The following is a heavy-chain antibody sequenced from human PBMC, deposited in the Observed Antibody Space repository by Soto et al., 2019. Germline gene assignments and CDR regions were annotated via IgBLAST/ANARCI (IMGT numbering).Heavy chain of an antibody. D-gene: IGHD2-2*01. CDR2: INPNSGGT. CDR1: GYTFTGYY. V-gene: IGHV1-2*04. J-gene: IGHJ4*02. CDR3: AREIRCSSTSCYYFDY. Sequence: GASVKVSCKASGYTFTGYYMHWVRQAPGQGLEWMGWINPNSGGTNYAQKFQGWVTMTRDTSISTAYMELSRLRSDDTAVYYCAREIRCSSTSCYYFDYWGQGTLVTVPQ.